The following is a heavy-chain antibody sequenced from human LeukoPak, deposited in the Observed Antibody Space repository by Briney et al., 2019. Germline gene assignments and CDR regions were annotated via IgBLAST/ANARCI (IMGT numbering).Heavy chain of an antibody. CDR3: ARDLAHYDILTDIYCYYGMDV. D-gene: IGHD3-9*01. Sequence: ASVKVSCKASGYTFTGYYMHWVRQGPGQGLEWMGWINPNSGGTNYAQKFQGWVTMTRDTSISTAYMELSRLRSDDTAVYYCARDLAHYDILTDIYCYYGMDVWGQGTTVTVSS. J-gene: IGHJ6*02. V-gene: IGHV1-2*04. CDR1: GYTFTGYY. CDR2: INPNSGGT.